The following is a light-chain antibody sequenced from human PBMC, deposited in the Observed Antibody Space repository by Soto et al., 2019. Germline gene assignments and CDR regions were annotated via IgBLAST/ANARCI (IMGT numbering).Light chain of an antibody. Sequence: ETVLTPSPVTLSLSPGERATLSCRASQSVGSYLAWYQQKPGQAPRLLIYDASSRAPGVPARFSGSGSGTDFTLTISSLEPEDFATYYCQQVNDYPITFGQGTRLEIK. CDR2: DAS. CDR3: QQVNDYPIT. J-gene: IGKJ5*01. CDR1: QSVGSY. V-gene: IGKV3-11*01.